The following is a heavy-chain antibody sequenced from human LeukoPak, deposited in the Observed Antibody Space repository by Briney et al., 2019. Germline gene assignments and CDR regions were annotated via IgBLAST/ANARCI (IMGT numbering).Heavy chain of an antibody. Sequence: GGSLRLSCAASGFPLSSYSINWVRQAPGKGLEWVSYISSSGSAIYYVDSVKGRFTVSRDNAKNSLFLQMNSPRAEDTAVYYCVRVKGSYFDYWGQGALVT. CDR1: GFPLSSYS. D-gene: IGHD2-15*01. CDR3: VRVKGSYFDY. V-gene: IGHV3-48*01. J-gene: IGHJ4*02. CDR2: ISSSGSAI.